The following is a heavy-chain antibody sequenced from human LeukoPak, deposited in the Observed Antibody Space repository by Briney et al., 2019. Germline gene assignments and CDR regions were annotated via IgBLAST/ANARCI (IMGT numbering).Heavy chain of an antibody. V-gene: IGHV3-7*01. CDR2: IKQDGSEK. CDR3: AREGDDYGDYVLDY. D-gene: IGHD4-17*01. CDR1: GFTFSSYW. Sequence: GGSLRLSCAASGFTFSSYWMSWVRQAPGKGLEWVANIKQDGSEKYYVDSVKGRFTISRDNAKNSLYLQMNSLRAEDTAVYYCAREGDDYGDYVLDYWGQGTLVTVSS. J-gene: IGHJ4*02.